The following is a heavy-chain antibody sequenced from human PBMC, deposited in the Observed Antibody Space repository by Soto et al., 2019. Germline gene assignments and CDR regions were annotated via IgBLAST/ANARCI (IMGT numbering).Heavy chain of an antibody. CDR3: ARVRGRIAARPDY. Sequence: GGSLRLSCAASGFTFSSYAMHWVRQAPGKGLEWVAVISYDGSNKYYADSVKGRFTISRDNSKNTLYLQMNSLRAEDTAVYYCARVRGRIAARPDYWGQGTLVTVSS. D-gene: IGHD6-6*01. V-gene: IGHV3-30-3*01. CDR2: ISYDGSNK. J-gene: IGHJ4*02. CDR1: GFTFSSYA.